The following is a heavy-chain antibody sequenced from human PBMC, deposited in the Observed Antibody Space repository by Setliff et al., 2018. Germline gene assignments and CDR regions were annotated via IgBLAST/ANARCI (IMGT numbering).Heavy chain of an antibody. V-gene: IGHV4-59*08. J-gene: IGHJ6*03. Sequence: SETLSLTCTVSGGSITSYYWSWIRQPPGRGLEWIGFMDYSAITNYNPSLKGRVTMTSDTSRNQLSLKLTSVSAADTAIYYCARSSYYASGNSHNYYMDVWGKGTAVTVSS. CDR3: ARSSYYASGNSHNYYMDV. CDR2: MDYSAIT. D-gene: IGHD3-10*01. CDR1: GGSITSYY.